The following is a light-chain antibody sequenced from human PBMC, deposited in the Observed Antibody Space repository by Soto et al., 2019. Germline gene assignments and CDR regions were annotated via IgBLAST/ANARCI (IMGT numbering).Light chain of an antibody. CDR1: SSNIGAGYD. CDR2: SNT. J-gene: IGLJ1*01. CDR3: AAWDDSLNGLYV. V-gene: IGLV1-40*01. Sequence: QSVLTQPPSVSGAPGQTVTISCTGSSSNIGAGYDVHWYQQVPGTAPKLVLYSNTARPSGVPDRFSGSRSGSSGSLAISGLQSEDEADYYCAAWDDSLNGLYVFGSGTKLTVL.